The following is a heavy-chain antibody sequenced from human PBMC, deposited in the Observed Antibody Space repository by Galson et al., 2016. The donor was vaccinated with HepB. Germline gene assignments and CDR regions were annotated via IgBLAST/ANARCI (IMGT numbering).Heavy chain of an antibody. V-gene: IGHV3-9*01. D-gene: IGHD6-19*01. J-gene: IGHJ4*02. CDR1: GFTFDDYA. CDR2: IRGNGGSI. Sequence: SLRLSCAASGFTFDDYAMHWVRQVPGKGLEWVSGIRGNGGSIGYVDSVKGRFTISRDNAKNFLYLQMNSLRAEDTALYYCAKGGYSSGWGFDYWGQGTLVTVSS. CDR3: AKGGYSSGWGFDY.